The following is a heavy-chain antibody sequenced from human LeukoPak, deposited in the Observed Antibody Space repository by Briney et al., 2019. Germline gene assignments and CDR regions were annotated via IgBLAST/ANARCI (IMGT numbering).Heavy chain of an antibody. CDR3: ARRVLYDMDV. Sequence: ASVKVSCKASGYTFTRYTMNWVRQAPGQGLEWMGWINTQTGNQTFAQGFTGRFVFSLDTSVSTSYLQISSLKAEDTAVYYCARRVLYDMDVWGQGTTVTVSS. CDR2: INTQTGNQ. J-gene: IGHJ6*02. CDR1: GYTFTRYT. V-gene: IGHV7-4-1*02.